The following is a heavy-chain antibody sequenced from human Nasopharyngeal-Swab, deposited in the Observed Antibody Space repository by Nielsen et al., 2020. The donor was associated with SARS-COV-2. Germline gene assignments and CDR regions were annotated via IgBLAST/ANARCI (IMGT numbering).Heavy chain of an antibody. CDR3: ARASPTYYYYYMDV. V-gene: IGHV4-34*01. CDR1: GGSFSGYY. CDR2: INHSGST. J-gene: IGHJ6*03. Sequence: SETLSLTCAVYGGSFSGYYWSWIRQPPGKGLEWIGEINHSGSTNYNPSLKSRVTISVDTSKNQFSLKLSSVTAAGTAVYYCARASPTYYYYYMDVWGKGTTVTVSS.